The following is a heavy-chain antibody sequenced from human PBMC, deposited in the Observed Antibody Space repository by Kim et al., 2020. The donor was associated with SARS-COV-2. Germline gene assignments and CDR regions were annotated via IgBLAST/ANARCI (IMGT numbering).Heavy chain of an antibody. CDR1: GFTFSNYA. J-gene: IGHJ6*02. V-gene: IGHV3-23*01. CDR3: AKVLNWNDGRGMDA. CDR2: MSGGGGST. D-gene: IGHD1-1*01. Sequence: GGSLRLSCVASGFTFSNYAMSWVRQAPGKGLEGVSAMSGGGGSTYYAASVTGRFPISRDYSKNTLYLQMNTLGADDTAVYYCAKVLNWNDGRGMDAWGQGPAVTVSS.